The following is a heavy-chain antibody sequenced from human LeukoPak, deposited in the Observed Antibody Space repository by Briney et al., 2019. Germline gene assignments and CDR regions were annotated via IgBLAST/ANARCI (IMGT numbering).Heavy chain of an antibody. CDR1: GFTVSSNY. V-gene: IGHV3-66*01. D-gene: IGHD2-2*01. J-gene: IGHJ4*02. CDR3: ARGLNVVVPAAMNYFDY. Sequence: GGSLRLSCAASGFTVSSNYMSWVRQAPGKGLEWVSVIYSGGSTYYADSVKGRFTISRDNSKNTLYLQMNSLRAEDTAVYYCARGLNVVVPAAMNYFDYWGQGTLVTASS. CDR2: IYSGGST.